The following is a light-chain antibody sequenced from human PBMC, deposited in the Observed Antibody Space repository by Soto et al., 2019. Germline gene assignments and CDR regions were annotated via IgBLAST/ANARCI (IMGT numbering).Light chain of an antibody. V-gene: IGKV1-16*01. J-gene: IGKJ5*01. CDR3: QHYNGYPQT. CDR1: QGIDTY. CDR2: AAS. Sequence: DIQMTQSPSSLSASVGDRVTITCRASQGIDTYLAWFQQKPGKAPKTLIYAASSLHSGVPSRFSGSGFGTDFTLTISSLQPEDFAPYYCQHYNGYPQTFGQGTRLDIK.